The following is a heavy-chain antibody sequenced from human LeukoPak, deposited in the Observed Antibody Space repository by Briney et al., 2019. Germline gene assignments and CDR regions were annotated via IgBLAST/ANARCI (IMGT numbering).Heavy chain of an antibody. Sequence: PGGSLRLSCAASGFTFSSYTMNWVRQAPGKGLEWVSSISYSSSYIYYADSVKGRFTISRDNAKNSLYLQMNSLRAEDTAVYYCASGGLEMALGAFDIWGQGTMVTVSS. D-gene: IGHD5-24*01. V-gene: IGHV3-21*01. J-gene: IGHJ3*02. CDR1: GFTFSSYT. CDR2: ISYSSSYI. CDR3: ASGGLEMALGAFDI.